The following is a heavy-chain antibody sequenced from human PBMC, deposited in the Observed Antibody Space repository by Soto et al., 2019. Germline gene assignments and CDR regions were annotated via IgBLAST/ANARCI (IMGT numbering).Heavy chain of an antibody. CDR1: GFPISSPYS. D-gene: IGHD4-17*01. J-gene: IGHJ6*02. V-gene: IGHV4-38-2*02. CDR2: TSHTGTT. CDR3: ARVTMVIRDSDHFGVDV. Sequence: SETLSLTCLVSGFPISSPYSWGWIRQPPGKGLEWIGSTSHTGTTSYSPSLTSRVSISVDTSKNQVSLKLTSVTAADTAVYFCARVTMVIRDSDHFGVDVWGHGTTVTVSS.